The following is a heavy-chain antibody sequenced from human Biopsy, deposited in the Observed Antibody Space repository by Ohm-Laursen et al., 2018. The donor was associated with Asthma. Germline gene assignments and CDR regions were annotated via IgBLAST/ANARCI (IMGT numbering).Heavy chain of an antibody. D-gene: IGHD6-13*01. Sequence: ASVKVSCNASGYAFIGSHIQWMRQAPGQGLEWMGRINPNGGGTNYAQKFQGRVTMTRDTSISTAYMEVSRLRSDDTAVYYCARGQKSAGDRWFDPWGQGTLVTVSS. V-gene: IGHV1-2*06. J-gene: IGHJ5*02. CDR1: GYAFIGSH. CDR3: ARGQKSAGDRWFDP. CDR2: INPNGGGT.